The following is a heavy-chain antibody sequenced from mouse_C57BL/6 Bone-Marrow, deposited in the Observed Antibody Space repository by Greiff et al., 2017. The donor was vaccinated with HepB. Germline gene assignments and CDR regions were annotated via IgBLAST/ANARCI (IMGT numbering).Heavy chain of an antibody. Sequence: EVQRVESGGDLVKPGGSLKLSCAASGFTFSSYGMSWVRQTPDKRLEWVATISSGGSYTYYPDSVKGRFTISRDNAKNTLYLQMSSLKSEDTAMYYCARHEDDYGGYFDVWGTGTTVTVSS. CDR1: GFTFSSYG. CDR2: ISSGGSYT. V-gene: IGHV5-6*01. J-gene: IGHJ1*03. CDR3: ARHEDDYGGYFDV. D-gene: IGHD2-4*01.